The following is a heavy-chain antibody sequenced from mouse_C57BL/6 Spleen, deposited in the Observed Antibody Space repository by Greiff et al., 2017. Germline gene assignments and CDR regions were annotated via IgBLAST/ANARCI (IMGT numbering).Heavy chain of an antibody. CDR1: GYAFSSSW. Sequence: QVQLQQSGPELVKPGASVKISCKASGYAFSSSWMNWVKQRPGKGLEWIGRIYPGDGDTNYNGKFKGKATLTADKSSSTAYMQLSSLTSEDSAVYFCASSSHTAFDVWGTGTTVTVSS. CDR2: IYPGDGDT. CDR3: ASSSHTAFDV. V-gene: IGHV1-82*01. J-gene: IGHJ1*03. D-gene: IGHD1-1*01.